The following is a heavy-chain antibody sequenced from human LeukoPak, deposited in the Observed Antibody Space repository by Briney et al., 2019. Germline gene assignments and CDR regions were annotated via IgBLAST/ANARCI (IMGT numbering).Heavy chain of an antibody. Sequence: ASVKVCCKASGYIFTNYYMHWVRQAPGQGLEWMGVINTSGGSTSSAQKFQGRVTMTRDTSTSTVYMELSSLRSEDTALYYCARDVFLSGSLSPIDYWGQGTLVTVSS. V-gene: IGHV1-46*01. CDR2: INTSGGST. D-gene: IGHD5-12*01. CDR1: GYIFTNYY. J-gene: IGHJ4*02. CDR3: ARDVFLSGSLSPIDY.